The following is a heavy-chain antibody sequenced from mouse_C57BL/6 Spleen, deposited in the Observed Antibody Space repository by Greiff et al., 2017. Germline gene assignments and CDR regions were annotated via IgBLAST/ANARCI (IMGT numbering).Heavy chain of an antibody. Sequence: VQLQQSGTVLARPGASVKMSCKTSGYTFTSYWMHWVKQRPGQGLEWIGAIYPGNSDTSYNQKFKGKAKLTAVTSASTAYMELSSLTNEDSAVYYCTREPRLGRVGYFDVWGTGTTVTVSS. J-gene: IGHJ1*03. D-gene: IGHD4-1*01. V-gene: IGHV1-5*01. CDR1: GYTFTSYW. CDR2: IYPGNSDT. CDR3: TREPRLGRVGYFDV.